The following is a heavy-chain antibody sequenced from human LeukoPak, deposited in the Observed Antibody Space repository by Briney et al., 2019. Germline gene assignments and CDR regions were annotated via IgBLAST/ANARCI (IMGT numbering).Heavy chain of an antibody. CDR2: IRSKANSYAT. Sequence: PGGSLRLSCAASGFTFSGSAMRWVRQASGKGLEWVGRIRSKANSYATAYAASVKGRFTISRDDSKNTAYLQMNSLKTEDTAVYYCTSLHDYGDYWDQGTLVTVSS. CDR3: TSLHDYGDY. CDR1: GFTFSGSA. J-gene: IGHJ4*02. V-gene: IGHV3-73*01.